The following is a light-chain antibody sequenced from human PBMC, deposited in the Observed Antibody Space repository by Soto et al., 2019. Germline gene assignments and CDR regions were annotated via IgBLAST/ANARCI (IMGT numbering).Light chain of an antibody. CDR1: QSVSSSY. CDR3: KQYGSSPLT. J-gene: IGKJ4*01. CDR2: GAS. V-gene: IGKV3-20*01. Sequence: EIVLTQSPGTLSLSPGERATLSYRASQSVSSSYLAWYQQKPGQAHRLLIYGASSRATGIPDRFSGSGSGTDFTLTIRRLEPEDFAVYYCKQYGSSPLTFGGGTKVDIK.